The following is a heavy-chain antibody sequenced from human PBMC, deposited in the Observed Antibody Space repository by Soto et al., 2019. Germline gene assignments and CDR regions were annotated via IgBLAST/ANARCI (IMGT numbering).Heavy chain of an antibody. CDR3: ASEKTGHCDFWL. Sequence: EVQLLESGGGLIQPGGSLRLSCAASGFTLDNYAMAWVRQAPGRGLEWVSSVSNINGNTFYVDSVKGRFTISRDTPRNTLYLQMNSLRAEDTATYYCASEKTGHCDFWLWGQGTLVTVSS. V-gene: IGHV3-23*01. CDR2: VSNINGNT. CDR1: GFTLDNYA. J-gene: IGHJ4*02. D-gene: IGHD3-3*01.